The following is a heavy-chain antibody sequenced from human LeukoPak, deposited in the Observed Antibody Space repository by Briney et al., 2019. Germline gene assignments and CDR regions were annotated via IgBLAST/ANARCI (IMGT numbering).Heavy chain of an antibody. CDR2: IYHSGNT. CDR3: ARVGFTVVTLKTYYFDY. CDR1: GDSITSSNW. D-gene: IGHD4-23*01. V-gene: IGHV4-4*02. J-gene: IGHJ4*02. Sequence: SETLSLTCAVSGDSITSSNWWGWVRQPPEEGLEWIGEIYHSGNTNYNPPLKSRVTISFDKSKNQFSLKLSSVTAADTAVYYCARVGFTVVTLKTYYFDYWGQGTLVTVSS.